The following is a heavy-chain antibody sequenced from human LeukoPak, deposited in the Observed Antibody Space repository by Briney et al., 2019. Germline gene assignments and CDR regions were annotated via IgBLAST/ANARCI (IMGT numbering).Heavy chain of an antibody. V-gene: IGHV1-46*01. J-gene: IGHJ4*02. CDR2: INPSGGST. D-gene: IGHD5-18*01. Sequence: ASAKVSCKASGYTFTSYYMHWVRQAPGQGLEWMGIINPSGGSTSYAQKFQGRVTMTRDTSTSTVYMELSRLRYDDTAVYYCAGGYRFRNWGQGTLVTVSS. CDR3: AGGYRFRN. CDR1: GYTFTSYY.